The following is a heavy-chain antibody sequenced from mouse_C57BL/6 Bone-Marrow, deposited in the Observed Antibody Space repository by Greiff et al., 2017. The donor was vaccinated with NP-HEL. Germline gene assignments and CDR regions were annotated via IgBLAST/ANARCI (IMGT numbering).Heavy chain of an antibody. Sequence: QVQLKQSGAELVRPGASVKMSCKASGYTFTSYNMHWVKQTPGQGLEWIGAIYPGNGDTSYNQKFKGKATLTVDKSSSTAYMQLSSLTSEDSAVYFCARIGALYHWGQGTSVTVSS. CDR1: GYTFTSYN. J-gene: IGHJ4*01. D-gene: IGHD1-2*01. CDR3: ARIGALYH. CDR2: IYPGNGDT. V-gene: IGHV1-12*01.